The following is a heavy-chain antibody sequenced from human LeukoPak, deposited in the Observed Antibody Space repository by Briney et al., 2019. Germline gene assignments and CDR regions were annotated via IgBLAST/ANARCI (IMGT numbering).Heavy chain of an antibody. CDR1: GFTFSGYS. CDR2: ISSSSTYI. Sequence: GGSLRLSCAASGFTFSGYSMNWVRQAPGKGLEWVSSISSSSTYIYYADSVKGRFTISRDNAKNPLYLQMNSLRAEDTAVYYCARPARAYCGGDCPIDYWGQGTLVTVSS. J-gene: IGHJ4*02. D-gene: IGHD2-21*01. V-gene: IGHV3-21*01. CDR3: ARPARAYCGGDCPIDY.